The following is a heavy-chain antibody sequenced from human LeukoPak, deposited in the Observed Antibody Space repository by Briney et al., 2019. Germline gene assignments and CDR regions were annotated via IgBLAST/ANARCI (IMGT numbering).Heavy chain of an antibody. CDR1: RGSLIGYY. CDR3: ARSPPFTYYYDSSSSGY. V-gene: IGHV4-34*01. Sequence: SGSLSLTCAVYRGSLIGYYWCWIRQPPREGLGCIGEINHSGNTNYNPCLKRRVNLSVETSKHQFSLKLSSVTGADTALYYCARSPPFTYYYDSSSSGYWGEGTLVSVPS. CDR2: INHSGNT. D-gene: IGHD3-22*01. J-gene: IGHJ4*02.